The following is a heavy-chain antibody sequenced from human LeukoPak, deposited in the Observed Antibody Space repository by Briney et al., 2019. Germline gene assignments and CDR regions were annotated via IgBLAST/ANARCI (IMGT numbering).Heavy chain of an antibody. CDR1: GFTFNTYG. J-gene: IGHJ5*02. Sequence: PGGSLRLSCAASGFTFNTYGMHWARQAPGKGLEGVAFIRYDGGIEYYVASVKGRFTISRDNSKNALYLQMNSLRGEDTAVYYCAKDSGSGWYEAHFDPWGQGTLVTVSS. CDR2: IRYDGGIE. V-gene: IGHV3-30*02. CDR3: AKDSGSGWYEAHFDP. D-gene: IGHD6-19*01.